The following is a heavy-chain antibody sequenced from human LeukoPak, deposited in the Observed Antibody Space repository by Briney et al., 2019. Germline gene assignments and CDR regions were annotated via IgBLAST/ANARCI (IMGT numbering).Heavy chain of an antibody. V-gene: IGHV1-8*01. CDR2: INPNSGKP. Sequence: ASVKVSCKASGYTDIYWLRQATGQGPEWMGWINPNSGKPDYAQRFQGRVTMTRDTSINTAYVELSRLTSEDTAVYYCAGKKGRSYGYGFAYWGQGTLVTVSS. CDR1: GYTD. CDR3: AGKKGRSYGYGFAY. J-gene: IGHJ4*02. D-gene: IGHD5-18*01.